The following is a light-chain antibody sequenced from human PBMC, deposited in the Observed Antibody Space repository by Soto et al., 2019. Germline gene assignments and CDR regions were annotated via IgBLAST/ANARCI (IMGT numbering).Light chain of an antibody. Sequence: EIVMTQSPATLSVSPGERATLSCRASQSVSNNLAWYQQKPGQAPRLLIFGASTRATGIPVRFSGSGSGRQFTLTISSLQSEDVAVYHCPQYNDGPAGTFGQGTKVAIK. J-gene: IGKJ1*01. CDR2: GAS. V-gene: IGKV3-15*01. CDR3: PQYNDGPAGT. CDR1: QSVSNN.